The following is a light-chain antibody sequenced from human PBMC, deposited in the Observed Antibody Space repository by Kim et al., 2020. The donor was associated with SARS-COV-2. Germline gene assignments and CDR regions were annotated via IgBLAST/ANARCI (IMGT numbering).Light chain of an antibody. CDR1: RSINGY. J-gene: IGKJ4*01. V-gene: IGKV3-15*01. Sequence: FPRERATPPSSCARRSINGYLAWYQHKPGQAPRLLIYGASTRATGIPARFSGSGSGTEFTLTISSLQSEDFAEYSCQQYRYCPLTFGGGTKVDIK. CDR2: GAS. CDR3: QQYRYCPLT.